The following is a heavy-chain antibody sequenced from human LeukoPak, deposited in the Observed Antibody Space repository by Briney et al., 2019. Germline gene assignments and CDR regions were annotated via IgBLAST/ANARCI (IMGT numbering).Heavy chain of an antibody. CDR1: GFTFSDYY. CDR2: ISGSGGST. CDR3: AKDRSGPTGSFGY. D-gene: IGHD1-1*01. V-gene: IGHV3-23*01. J-gene: IGHJ4*02. Sequence: GGSLRLSCAASGFTFSDYYMSWIRQAPGKGLEWVSAISGSGGSTYYADSVKGRFTISRDNSKNTLYLQINSLRAEDTAVYYCAKDRSGPTGSFGYWGRGTLVTVSS.